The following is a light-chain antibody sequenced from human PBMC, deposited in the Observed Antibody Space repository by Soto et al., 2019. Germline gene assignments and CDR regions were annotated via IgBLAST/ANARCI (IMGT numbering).Light chain of an antibody. CDR1: QHITNN. J-gene: IGKJ5*01. Sequence: DIKLAQSPSSLSASVGDRVTITCQASQHITNNLSWYQQKPGKAPNLLIYHASKLAKGVTSRFSGSGSGTDFSFIITSLQREDLATYYCQQYYGLPPLTFGHGTRLE. V-gene: IGKV1-33*01. CDR2: HAS. CDR3: QQYYGLPPLT.